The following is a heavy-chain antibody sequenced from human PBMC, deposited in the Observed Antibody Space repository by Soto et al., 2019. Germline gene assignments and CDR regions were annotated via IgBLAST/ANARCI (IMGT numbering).Heavy chain of an antibody. CDR1: GFTFSSYS. Sequence: EVQLVESGGGLVKPGGSLRLSCAASGFTFSSYSMNWVRQAPGKGLEWFSSISSSSSYISYADSVKGRFTISRDNAKNSLYLQMNSLRAEDTAVYYCARSPGGCSSTSCSYYYYYGMDVWGQGTTVTVSS. V-gene: IGHV3-21*01. J-gene: IGHJ6*02. CDR3: ARSPGGCSSTSCSYYYYYGMDV. CDR2: ISSSSSYI. D-gene: IGHD2-2*01.